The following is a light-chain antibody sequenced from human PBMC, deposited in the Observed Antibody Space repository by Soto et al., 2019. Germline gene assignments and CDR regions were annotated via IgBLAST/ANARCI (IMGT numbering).Light chain of an antibody. CDR1: HAISKN. Sequence: DIQLTQSPFFLSASVGDRVTITCRASHAISKNLAWYQHNPGKPPKFLIYGASTLKRGVPSRFSGSGSGTEFTLTISSLQPEDFATYYCQQRNNYNRALTFGGGTKVEIE. V-gene: IGKV1-9*01. J-gene: IGKJ4*01. CDR3: QQRNNYNRALT. CDR2: GAS.